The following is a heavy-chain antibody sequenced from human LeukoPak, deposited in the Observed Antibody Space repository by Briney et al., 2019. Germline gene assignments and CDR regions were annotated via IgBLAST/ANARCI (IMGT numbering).Heavy chain of an antibody. CDR3: AHISSSWPDY. CDR1: GFTVSSNY. V-gene: IGHV3-23*01. Sequence: PGGSLRLSCAVAGFTVSSNYMSWVRQAPGKGLEWVSAISGSGGSTYYADSVKGRFTISRDNSKNTLYLQMNSLRAEDTAVYYCAHISSSWPDYWGQGTLVTVSS. CDR2: ISGSGGST. D-gene: IGHD6-13*01. J-gene: IGHJ4*02.